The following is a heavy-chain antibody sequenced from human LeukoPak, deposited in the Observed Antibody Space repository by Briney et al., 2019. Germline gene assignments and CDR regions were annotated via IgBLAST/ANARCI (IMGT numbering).Heavy chain of an antibody. Sequence: PGGSLRLSCAASGFTFSSYSMNWVRQAPGKGLEWVSYISSSSSTIYYADSVKGRFTISRDNAKNSLYLQMNSLRAEDTAVYYCVRPPLDYGDYIDYWGQGTLVTVSS. CDR2: ISSSSSTI. J-gene: IGHJ4*02. V-gene: IGHV3-48*04. CDR3: VRPPLDYGDYIDY. CDR1: GFTFSSYS. D-gene: IGHD4-17*01.